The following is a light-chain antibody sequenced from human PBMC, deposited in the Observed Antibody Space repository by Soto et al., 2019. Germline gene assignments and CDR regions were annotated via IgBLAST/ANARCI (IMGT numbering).Light chain of an antibody. CDR3: QQDSSWPLT. CDR2: GAS. V-gene: IGKV3-20*01. Sequence: EIVLTQSPGTLSLSPGERATLSCRASQSVSSSYLAWYQQKPGQAPRLLIYGASSRATGIPDTFSGSGSGTEFTLSISSLQSEHLGVYYCQQDSSWPLTFGGGTKV. J-gene: IGKJ4*01. CDR1: QSVSSSY.